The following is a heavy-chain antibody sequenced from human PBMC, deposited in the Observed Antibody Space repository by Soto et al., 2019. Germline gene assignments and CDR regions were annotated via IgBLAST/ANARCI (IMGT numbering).Heavy chain of an antibody. V-gene: IGHV4-31*03. CDR2: IYYSGST. D-gene: IGHD6-13*01. Sequence: PSETLSLTCTVSGGSISSGGYYWSWIRQHPGKGLEWIGYIYYSGSTYYNPSLKSRVTISVDTSKNQFSLKLSSVTAADTAVYYCARGVAAAGYYYYYYMDVWGKGTTVTVSS. J-gene: IGHJ6*03. CDR3: ARGVAAAGYYYYYYMDV. CDR1: GGSISSGGYY.